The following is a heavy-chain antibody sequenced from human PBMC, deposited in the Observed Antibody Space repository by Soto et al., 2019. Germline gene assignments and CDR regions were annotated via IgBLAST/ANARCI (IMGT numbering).Heavy chain of an antibody. V-gene: IGHV2-5*01. Sequence: QITLKESGPTLVKPTQTLTLTCSFSGFSLSTGGRGVGWIRQPPGKALEWLALIYWNDDERYSPSLKNRVTINKDPYKSQVVLTMSNVEPVDTAAYYSAHRGYGDYPRDNWFDPWGQGTLVTVSS. CDR2: IYWNDDE. CDR3: AHRGYGDYPRDNWFDP. CDR1: GFSLSTGGRG. D-gene: IGHD4-17*01. J-gene: IGHJ5*02.